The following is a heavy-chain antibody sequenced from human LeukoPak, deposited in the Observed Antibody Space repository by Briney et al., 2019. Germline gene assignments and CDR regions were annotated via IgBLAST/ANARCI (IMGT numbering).Heavy chain of an antibody. CDR2: IDWDDDK. J-gene: IGHJ4*02. CDR3: ARIPLIGMRGRYSSGWYGFDY. D-gene: IGHD6-19*01. V-gene: IGHV2-70*11. Sequence: ESGPTLVKPTQTLTLTCTFSGFSLSTSGMCVSWIRQPPGKALEWLARIDWDDDKYYSTSLKTRLTISKDTSKNQVVLTMTNMDPVDTATYYCARIPLIGMRGRYSSGWYGFDYWGQGTLVTVSS. CDR1: GFSLSTSGMC.